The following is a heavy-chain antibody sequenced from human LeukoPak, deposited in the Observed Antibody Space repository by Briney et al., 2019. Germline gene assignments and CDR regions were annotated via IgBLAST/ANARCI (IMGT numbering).Heavy chain of an antibody. CDR3: ARGRITTFGVVIPLDY. J-gene: IGHJ4*02. V-gene: IGHV4-34*01. D-gene: IGHD3-3*01. Sequence: SETLSLTCGVYGGSFSAYYWSWIRQAPEKELEWIGEINHRGSTNYNPSLKSRVTISLDTSENQFSLKLSSVTAADTAAYYCARGRITTFGVVIPLDYWGQGALVTVSS. CDR1: GGSFSAYY. CDR2: INHRGST.